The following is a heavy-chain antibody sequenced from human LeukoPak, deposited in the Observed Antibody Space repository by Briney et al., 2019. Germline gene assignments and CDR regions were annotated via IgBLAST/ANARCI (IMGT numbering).Heavy chain of an antibody. V-gene: IGHV1-2*02. CDR2: VNPSSGGT. Sequence: ASVKVSCKASGYTFIVHYIHWVRQAPGQGLEWMGWVNPSSGGTNYAQKFQDRVTMTRDTSINTAYMELRSLRSDDTAVYYCASHSGGGANFDYWGQGTLVTVSS. J-gene: IGHJ4*02. D-gene: IGHD1-26*01. CDR3: ASHSGGGANFDY. CDR1: GYTFIVHY.